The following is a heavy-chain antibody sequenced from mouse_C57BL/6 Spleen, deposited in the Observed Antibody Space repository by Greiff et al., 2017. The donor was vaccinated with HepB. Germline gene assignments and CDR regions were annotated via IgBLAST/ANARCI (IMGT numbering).Heavy chain of an antibody. CDR2: ITPNNGGT. CDR1: GYTFTDYN. CDR3: ARSGSPYAMDY. J-gene: IGHJ4*01. Sequence: VQLQQSGPELVKPGASVKIPCKASGYTFTDYNMDWVKQSHGKSLEWIGDITPNNGGTIYNQKFKGKATLTVDKSSSTAYMELRSLTSEDTAVYYCARSGSPYAMDYWGQGTSVTVSS. V-gene: IGHV1-18*01.